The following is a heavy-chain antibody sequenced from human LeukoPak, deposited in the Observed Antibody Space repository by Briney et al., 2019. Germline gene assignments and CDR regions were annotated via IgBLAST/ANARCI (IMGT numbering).Heavy chain of an antibody. J-gene: IGHJ4*02. V-gene: IGHV3-74*01. CDR3: ARVLPDYYDFWSGYYTEYYFDY. D-gene: IGHD3-3*01. CDR1: GFTFSSYW. Sequence: PGGSLRLSCAASGFTFSSYWMHWVRQAPGKGLVWVSRINSDGSSTSYADSVKGRFTISRDNAKNTLYLQMNSLRAEDTAVYYCARVLPDYYDFWSGYYTEYYFDYWGQGTLVTVSS. CDR2: INSDGSST.